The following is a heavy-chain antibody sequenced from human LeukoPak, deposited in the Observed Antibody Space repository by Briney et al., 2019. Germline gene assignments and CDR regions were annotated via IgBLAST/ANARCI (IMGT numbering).Heavy chain of an antibody. D-gene: IGHD6-13*01. J-gene: IGHJ6*02. CDR2: ISHDGSNK. Sequence: GGSLRLSCAASGFTFSIYAMHWVRQAPGKGLECMAVISHDGSNKYYADSAKGRFTISRDNSKNTLYLQMNSLRAEDTAVYYCARDPRITIAGTFFRAWYYYGMDVWGQGTTVTVSS. CDR1: GFTFSIYA. CDR3: ARDPRITIAGTFFRAWYYYGMDV. V-gene: IGHV3-30-3*01.